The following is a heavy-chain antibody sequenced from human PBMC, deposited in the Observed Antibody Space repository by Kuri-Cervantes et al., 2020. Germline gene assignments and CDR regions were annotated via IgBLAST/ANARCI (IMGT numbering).Heavy chain of an antibody. V-gene: IGHV4-30-2*01. CDR3: ARGGWDSSGYWGY. Sequence: SETLSLTCTVSGGSIRRGGYSWSWIRQPPGQGLEWIGYIFHSGSTYYNPSLKGRVTISVDTSKNQFSLKLSSVTAADTAVYYCARGGWDSSGYWGYWGQGTLVTVSS. CDR1: GGSIRRGGYS. CDR2: IFHSGST. D-gene: IGHD3-22*01. J-gene: IGHJ4*02.